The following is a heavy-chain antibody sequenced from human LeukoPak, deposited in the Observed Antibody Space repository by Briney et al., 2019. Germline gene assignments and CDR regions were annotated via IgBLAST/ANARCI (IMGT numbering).Heavy chain of an antibody. CDR2: INHSGST. D-gene: IGHD3-10*01. V-gene: IGHV4-34*01. Sequence: SETLSLTCAVYGGSFSGYYWSWIRQPPGKGLEWIGEINHSGSTNYNPSLKSRVTISVDTSKNQLSLKLSPVTAADTAVYYCARQTGSGLFSLPGGQGTLVTVSS. CDR1: GGSFSGYY. CDR3: ARQTGSGLFSLP. J-gene: IGHJ4*02.